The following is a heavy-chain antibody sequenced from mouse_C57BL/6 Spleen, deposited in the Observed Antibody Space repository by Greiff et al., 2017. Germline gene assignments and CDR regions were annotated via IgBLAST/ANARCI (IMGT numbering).Heavy chain of an antibody. J-gene: IGHJ3*01. Sequence: QVQLKQSGPELVKPGASVKISCKASGYAFSSSWMNWVKQRPGKGLEWIGRIYPGDGDTNYNGKFKGKATLTADKSSSTAYMQLSSLTSEDSAVYFCARLYYGSTLAYWGQGALVTVSA. D-gene: IGHD1-1*01. V-gene: IGHV1-82*01. CDR3: ARLYYGSTLAY. CDR1: GYAFSSSW. CDR2: IYPGDGDT.